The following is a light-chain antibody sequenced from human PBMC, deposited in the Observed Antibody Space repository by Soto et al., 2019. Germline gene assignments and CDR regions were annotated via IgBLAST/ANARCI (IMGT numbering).Light chain of an antibody. V-gene: IGLV7-46*01. CDR1: TGAVTNGHY. CDR2: DTT. J-gene: IGLJ1*01. Sequence: QAVVTQEPSLTVTPGGTVTLTCGSSTGAVTNGHYPYWFQQKPGQAPRTLIYDTTDRHSWTPARFSGSLLGGKAAVTLSGAQPEDEAEYYCLLSYNGPYVFGTGTQVTVL. CDR3: LLSYNGPYV.